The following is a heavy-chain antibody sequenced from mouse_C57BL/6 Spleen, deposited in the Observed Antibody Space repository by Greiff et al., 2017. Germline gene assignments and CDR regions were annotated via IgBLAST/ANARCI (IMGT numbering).Heavy chain of an antibody. V-gene: IGHV14-1*01. CDR1: GFNIKDYY. J-gene: IGHJ3*01. CDR3: TTYNYGSPFAY. D-gene: IGHD1-1*01. Sequence: VQLQQSGAELVRPGASVKLSCTASGFNIKDYYMHWVKQRPEQGLEWIGRIDPEDGDTEYAPKFQGKATMTADTSSNTAYLQLSSLTSEDTAVYYCTTYNYGSPFAYWGQGTLVTVSA. CDR2: IDPEDGDT.